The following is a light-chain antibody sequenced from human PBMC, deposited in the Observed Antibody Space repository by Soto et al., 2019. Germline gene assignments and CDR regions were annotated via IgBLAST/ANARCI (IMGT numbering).Light chain of an antibody. Sequence: MEMTHAPSCVCASFGYRVTLTRXVSQVVSDYFAWYQHAPGKAPHLLIYAASTLQSGVDSRFSGSGAATESILTSTMQYEDVFASYYRQYRNGAPTITFGQGTRLEIK. J-gene: IGKJ5*01. CDR3: QYRNGAPTIT. CDR1: QVVSDY. CDR2: AAS. V-gene: IGKV1-9*01.